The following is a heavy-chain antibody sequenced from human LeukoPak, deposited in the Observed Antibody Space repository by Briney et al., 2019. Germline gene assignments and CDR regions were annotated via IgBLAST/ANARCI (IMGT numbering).Heavy chain of an antibody. D-gene: IGHD4-11*01. CDR2: ISGSGGST. V-gene: IGHV3-23*01. Sequence: GGSLRLSCAASGFTFRSYAMNWVRQAPGKGLEWVSTISGSGGSTYYADSVKGRFTISRDNSKNTLYLQMNSLRAEDTAVYYCAKGDDYSNYWGQGTLVTVSS. CDR3: AKGDDYSNY. J-gene: IGHJ4*02. CDR1: GFTFRSYA.